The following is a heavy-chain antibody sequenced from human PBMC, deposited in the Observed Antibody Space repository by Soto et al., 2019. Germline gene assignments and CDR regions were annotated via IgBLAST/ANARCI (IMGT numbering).Heavy chain of an antibody. CDR1: GFTFSTYG. V-gene: IGHV3-30*18. J-gene: IGHJ4*02. D-gene: IGHD3-10*01. CDR3: AKDSGRGSADYYFDY. CDR2: ISYGGGDK. Sequence: GGSLRLSCAASGFTFSTYGMHWARQAPGKGLEWVAVISYGGGDKYYADSVKGRFTISRDNSKNTLYLQMNSLRAEDTAIYHCAKDSGRGSADYYFDYWGQGTLVTVSS.